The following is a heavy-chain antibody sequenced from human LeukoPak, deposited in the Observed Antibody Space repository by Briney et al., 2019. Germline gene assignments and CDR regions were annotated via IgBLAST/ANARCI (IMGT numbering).Heavy chain of an antibody. CDR3: ARDPNFYGSGRLVSE. CDR2: IYTSGST. Sequence: SETLSLTCTVSGGSISSYYWSWIRQPAGKGLEWIGRIYTSGSTNYNPSLKSRVTMSVDTFKNQFSLKLSSVTAADTAVYYCARDPNFYGSGRLVSEWGQGTLVTVSS. V-gene: IGHV4-4*07. J-gene: IGHJ4*02. CDR1: GGSISSYY. D-gene: IGHD3-10*01.